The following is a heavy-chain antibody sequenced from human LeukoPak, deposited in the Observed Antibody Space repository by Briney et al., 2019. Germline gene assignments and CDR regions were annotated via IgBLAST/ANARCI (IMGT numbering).Heavy chain of an antibody. CDR2: IKEDGGDT. CDR1: GFTFNDYW. V-gene: IGHV3-7*04. Sequence: GGSLRLSCEGSGFTFNDYWMRWVRQAPGKGLEWVASIKEDGGDTYYVDSVKGRFTISRDNAKNSLYLQMNSLRAEDTAMYYCAKVFFMDYWGQGTLVTVSS. D-gene: IGHD3-10*02. CDR3: AKVFFMDY. J-gene: IGHJ4*02.